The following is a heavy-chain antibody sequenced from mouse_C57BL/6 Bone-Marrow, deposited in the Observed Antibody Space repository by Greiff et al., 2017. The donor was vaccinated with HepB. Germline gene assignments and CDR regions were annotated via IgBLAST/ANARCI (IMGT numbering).Heavy chain of an antibody. Sequence: VQLKESGPELVKPGASVKMSCKASGYTFTDYNMHWVKQSHGKSLEWIGYINPNNGGTSYNQKFKGKATLTVNKSSSTAYMELRSLTSEDSAVYYCARERRVYDYDDYWGQVTSVTVSS. CDR2: INPNNGGT. CDR1: GYTFTDYN. V-gene: IGHV1-22*01. CDR3: ARERRVYDYDDY. D-gene: IGHD2-4*01. J-gene: IGHJ4*01.